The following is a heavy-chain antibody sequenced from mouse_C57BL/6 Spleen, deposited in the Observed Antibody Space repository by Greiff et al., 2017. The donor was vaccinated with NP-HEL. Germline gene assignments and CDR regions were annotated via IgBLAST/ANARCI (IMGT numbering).Heavy chain of an antibody. CDR1: GFTFSDYG. V-gene: IGHV5-17*01. CDR3: ARPYYYGSSYGAY. CDR2: ISSGSSTI. J-gene: IGHJ3*01. D-gene: IGHD1-1*01. Sequence: DVMLVESGGGLVKPGGSLKLSCAASGFTFSDYGMHWVRQAPEKGLEWVAYISSGSSTIYYADTVKGRFTISRDNAKNTLFLQMTSLRSEDTAMYYCARPYYYGSSYGAYWGQGTLVTVSA.